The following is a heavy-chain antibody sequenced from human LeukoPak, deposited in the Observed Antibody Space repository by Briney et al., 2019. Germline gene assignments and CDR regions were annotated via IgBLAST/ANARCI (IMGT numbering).Heavy chain of an antibody. CDR1: VGSISGHY. D-gene: IGHD3-3*01. V-gene: IGHV4-59*11. Sequence: SETLSLTCTVSVGSISGHYWSWIRQPPGKGLEWIGYIYYSGSTNYNPSLKSRVTISVDTSKNQFSLKLSSVTAADTAVYYCARGSDFWSGYYQDYYYYYMDVWGKGTTVTVSS. CDR2: IYYSGST. CDR3: ARGSDFWSGYYQDYYYYYMDV. J-gene: IGHJ6*03.